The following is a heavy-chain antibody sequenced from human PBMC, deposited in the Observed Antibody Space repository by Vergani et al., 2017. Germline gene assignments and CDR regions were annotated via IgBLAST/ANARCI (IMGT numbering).Heavy chain of an antibody. V-gene: IGHV3-23*01. CDR1: GFTFSSYA. Sequence: EVQLLESGGGLVQPGGSLRLSCAASGFTFSSYAMSWVRQAPGKGLEWVSAISGSGGSTYYADSVKGRFTISRDNSKNTLYLQMNSLRAEDTAVYYCAKRCWWLARTIYYYDYMDVWGKGTTVTVSS. J-gene: IGHJ6*03. CDR2: ISGSGGST. D-gene: IGHD6-19*01. CDR3: AKRCWWLARTIYYYDYMDV.